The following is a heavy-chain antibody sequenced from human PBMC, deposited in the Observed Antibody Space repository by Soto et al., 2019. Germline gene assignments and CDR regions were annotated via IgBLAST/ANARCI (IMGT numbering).Heavy chain of an antibody. J-gene: IGHJ4*02. CDR3: TRASRDLLFSDY. Sequence: QVQLVQSGGEVRKPGASVKVSCKTSGYTFSSYDIGWVRQATGQGLEWMGWMNPNSLNTGYARKFQGRVTMTRDTSINTAYMELSSLTSEDTAVYYCTRASRDLLFSDYWGQGTLVTVSS. CDR1: GYTFSSYD. V-gene: IGHV1-8*01. D-gene: IGHD2-21*02. CDR2: MNPNSLNT.